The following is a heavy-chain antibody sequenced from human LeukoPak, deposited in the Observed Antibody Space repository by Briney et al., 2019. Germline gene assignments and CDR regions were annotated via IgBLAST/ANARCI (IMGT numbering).Heavy chain of an antibody. D-gene: IGHD5-18*01. Sequence: SETLSLTCAVSGYPMNSGYYWGWIRQPPGKGLEWIASIYHGGRSYYNPSLKSRVTVSVDTSKNQLSLKLSSVTAADTAVYYCARVKLSHGYSYGYNPYYFDYWGQGTLVTVSS. CDR1: GYPMNSGYY. CDR2: IYHGGRS. J-gene: IGHJ4*02. CDR3: ARVKLSHGYSYGYNPYYFDY. V-gene: IGHV4-38-2*01.